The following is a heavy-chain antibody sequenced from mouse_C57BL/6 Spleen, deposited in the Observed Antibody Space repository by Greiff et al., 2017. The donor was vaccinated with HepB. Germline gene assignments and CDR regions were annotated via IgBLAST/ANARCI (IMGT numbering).Heavy chain of an antibody. V-gene: IGHV3-6*01. D-gene: IGHD1-1*01. CDR1: GYSITSGYY. Sequence: EVKLQESGPGLVKPSQSLSLTCSVTGYSITSGYYWNWIRQFPGNKLEWMGYISYDGSNNYNPSLKNRISITRDTSKNQFFLKLNSVTTEDTATYYCARYYYKGYAMDYWGQGTSVTVSS. CDR3: ARYYYKGYAMDY. J-gene: IGHJ4*01. CDR2: ISYDGSN.